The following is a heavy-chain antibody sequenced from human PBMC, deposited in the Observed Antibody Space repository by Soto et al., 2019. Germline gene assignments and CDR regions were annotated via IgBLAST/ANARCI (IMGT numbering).Heavy chain of an antibody. D-gene: IGHD5-12*01. CDR3: ARDRVGSGYDDGPILSGFTALYGMDV. CDR2: IIPIFGTA. V-gene: IGHV1-69*13. Sequence: GASVKVSCKASGGTFSSYAISWVRQAPGQGLEWMGGIIPIFGTANYAQKFQGRVTITADESTSTAYMELSSLRSEDTAVYYCARDRVGSGYDDGPILSGFTALYGMDVWGQGTTVTVSS. CDR1: GGTFSSYA. J-gene: IGHJ6*02.